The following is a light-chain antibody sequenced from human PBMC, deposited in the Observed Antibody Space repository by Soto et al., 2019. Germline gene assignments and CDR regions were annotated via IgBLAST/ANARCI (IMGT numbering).Light chain of an antibody. CDR2: GAS. V-gene: IGKV3-15*01. CDR1: QSVSTN. J-gene: IGKJ1*01. CDR3: QQYNKWPPWT. Sequence: EIVMTQSPATLSVSPGERVTLSCRASQSVSTNLAWYQQTPGQAPRLLIYGASTRATGIPARFSGSGSGTEFTLTISSLQSEDFAVYYCQQYNKWPPWTFGQGTKVDIK.